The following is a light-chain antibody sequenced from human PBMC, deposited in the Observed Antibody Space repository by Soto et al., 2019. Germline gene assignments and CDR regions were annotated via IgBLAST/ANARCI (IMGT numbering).Light chain of an antibody. CDR3: AAWDDSLNGPV. Sequence: QSVLTQPPSVSEAPRQRVTISCSGSSSNLGNNAVNWYQQLPGKAPKLLIYYDDLLPSGVSDRFSGSKSGTSASLAISGLQSEDEADYYCAAWDDSLNGPVFGTGTKVTVL. J-gene: IGLJ1*01. V-gene: IGLV1-36*01. CDR2: YDD. CDR1: SSNLGNNA.